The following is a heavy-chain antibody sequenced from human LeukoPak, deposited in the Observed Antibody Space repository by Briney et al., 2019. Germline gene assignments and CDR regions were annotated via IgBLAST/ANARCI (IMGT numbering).Heavy chain of an antibody. CDR1: GYTFTSYG. CDR3: ARDPLRAVLTGYYPLDY. Sequence: GASVKVSCKASGYTFTSYGISGVRQAPGQGLEWMGXXXXYNGNTNYAQKLQGRVTMTTDTSTSTAYMELRSLRSDDTAVYYCARDPLRAVLTGYYPLDYWGQGTLVTVSS. J-gene: IGHJ4*02. D-gene: IGHD3-9*01. CDR2: XXXYNGNT. V-gene: IGHV1-18*01.